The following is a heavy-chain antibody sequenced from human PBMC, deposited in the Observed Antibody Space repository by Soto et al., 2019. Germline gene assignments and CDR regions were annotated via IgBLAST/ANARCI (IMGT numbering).Heavy chain of an antibody. CDR2: IKSDGSST. CDR1: GFTLSSRW. Sequence: GGSLRLSCVVSGFTLSSRWMHWVRQTPGKGLVWVSRIKSDGSSTSYADSVKGRFTISRDNAKNTLDLQMHGLRAEGMAVYYCARSVRSGSFPYYYYAMDVWGQGTTVTVSS. J-gene: IGHJ6*02. CDR3: ARSVRSGSFPYYYYAMDV. D-gene: IGHD3-10*01. V-gene: IGHV3-74*01.